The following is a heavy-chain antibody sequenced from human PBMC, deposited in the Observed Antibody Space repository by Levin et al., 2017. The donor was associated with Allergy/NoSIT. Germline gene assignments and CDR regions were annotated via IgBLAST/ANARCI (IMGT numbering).Heavy chain of an antibody. CDR2: INSDGSST. J-gene: IGHJ4*02. CDR1: GFTFSSYW. V-gene: IGHV3-74*01. CDR3: ASCGGDCYPDY. D-gene: IGHD2-21*02. Sequence: GGSLRLSCAASGFTFSSYWMHWVRQAPGKGLVWVSRINSDGSSTSYADSVKGRFTISRDNAKNTLYLQMNSLRAEDTAVYYCASCGGDCYPDYWGQGTLVTVSS.